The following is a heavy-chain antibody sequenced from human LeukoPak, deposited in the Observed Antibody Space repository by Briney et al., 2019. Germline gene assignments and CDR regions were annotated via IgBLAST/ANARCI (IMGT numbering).Heavy chain of an antibody. CDR2: INHSGST. D-gene: IGHD1-26*01. V-gene: IGHV4-34*01. CDR3: ARHPTYSGSRDY. CDR1: GGSISSYY. J-gene: IGHJ4*02. Sequence: PSETLSLTCTVSGGSISSYYWSWIRQPPGKGLEWIGEINHSGSTNYNPSLKSRVTISVDTSKNQFPLKLSSVTAADTAVYYCARHPTYSGSRDYWGQGTLVTVSS.